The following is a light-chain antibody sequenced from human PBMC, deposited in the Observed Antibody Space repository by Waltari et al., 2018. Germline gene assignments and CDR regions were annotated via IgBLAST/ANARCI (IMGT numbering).Light chain of an antibody. Sequence: DLQMTQSPSSLAAPVGDSVTITCQASHDISNYLNWYQQKPGKAPKLLIYDASNLETGVPSRFSGSGSGTDFSFTISSLQPEDIATYYCQQFDNLVYTFGQGTKLEIK. V-gene: IGKV1-33*01. J-gene: IGKJ2*01. CDR2: DAS. CDR1: HDISNY. CDR3: QQFDNLVYT.